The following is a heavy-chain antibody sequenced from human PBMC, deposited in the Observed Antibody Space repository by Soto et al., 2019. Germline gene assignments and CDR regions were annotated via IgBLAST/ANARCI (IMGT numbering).Heavy chain of an antibody. J-gene: IGHJ4*02. Sequence: GGSLRLSCAASGFTFSSYWTSWVRQAPGKGLEWVANIKQDGSEKYYVDSVKGRFTISRDNAKNSLYLQMNSLRAEDTAVYYCARDSAGAGTIDYGGKGTLVTVSS. CDR2: IKQDGSEK. CDR1: GFTFSSYW. V-gene: IGHV3-7*01. D-gene: IGHD6-19*01. CDR3: ARDSAGAGTIDY.